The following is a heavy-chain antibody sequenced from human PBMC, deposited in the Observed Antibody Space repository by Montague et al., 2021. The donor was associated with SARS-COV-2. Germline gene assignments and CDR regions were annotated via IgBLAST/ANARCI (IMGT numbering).Heavy chain of an antibody. CDR2: TYYKSKWYN. Sequence: CAISGDSVSSNSAAWNWIRQSPSRGLEWLGRTYYKSKWYNDYAVPVKSRITINPDTSKNQFSLQLNSVTPEDAAVYYCARQFPVQGLRYSYYGMDVWGQGTTVTVSS. D-gene: IGHD4-11*01. V-gene: IGHV6-1*01. CDR3: ARQFPVQGLRYSYYGMDV. J-gene: IGHJ6*02. CDR1: GDSVSSNSAA.